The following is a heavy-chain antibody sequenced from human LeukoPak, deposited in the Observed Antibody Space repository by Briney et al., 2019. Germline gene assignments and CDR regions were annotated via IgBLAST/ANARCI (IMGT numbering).Heavy chain of an antibody. CDR1: GGSFSGYY. V-gene: IGHV4-34*01. J-gene: IGHJ5*02. D-gene: IGHD1-1*01. CDR2: INHSGST. CDR3: ARGRITKYNWFDP. Sequence: SETLSLTCAVYGGSFSGYYWSWIRQPPRKGLEWIGEINHSGSTNYNPSLKSRVTISVDTSKNQFSLKLSSVTAADTAVYYCARGRITKYNWFDPWGQGTLVTVSS.